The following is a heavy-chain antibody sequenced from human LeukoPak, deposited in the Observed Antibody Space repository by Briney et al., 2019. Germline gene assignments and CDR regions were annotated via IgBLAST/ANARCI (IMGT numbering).Heavy chain of an antibody. Sequence: GGSLRLSCAASGLTVSSNYMGWVRQAPGKGLEWVSLIYSGGSTYYSDSVKGRFTISRDNAKNSLYLQMNGLRAEDTAVYYCTRDGYNYYFDYWGQGTLVTVSS. J-gene: IGHJ4*02. CDR3: TRDGYNYYFDY. CDR1: GLTVSSNY. V-gene: IGHV3-53*01. D-gene: IGHD5-24*01. CDR2: IYSGGST.